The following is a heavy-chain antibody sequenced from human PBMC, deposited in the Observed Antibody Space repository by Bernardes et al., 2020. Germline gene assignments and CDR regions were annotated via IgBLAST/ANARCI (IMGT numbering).Heavy chain of an antibody. Sequence: GGSLRLSCAASGFTFSSYAMHWVRQAPGKGLEWVAVISYDGSNKYYADSVKGRFTISRDNSKNTLYLQMNSLRAEDTAVYYCARWEQWLVRGFDYWGQGTLVTVSS. CDR2: ISYDGSNK. D-gene: IGHD6-19*01. J-gene: IGHJ4*02. CDR1: GFTFSSYA. V-gene: IGHV3-30-3*01. CDR3: ARWEQWLVRGFDY.